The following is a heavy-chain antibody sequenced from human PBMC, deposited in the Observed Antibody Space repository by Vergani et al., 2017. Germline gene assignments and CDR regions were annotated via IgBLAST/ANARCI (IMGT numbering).Heavy chain of an antibody. J-gene: IGHJ4*02. CDR2: IRYDGSDK. CDR3: AKELTTVTIPNYFDY. CDR1: GFTFNIYG. D-gene: IGHD4-17*01. V-gene: IGHV3-30*02. Sequence: QVPLLESGGGVVQPGGSLRLSCAASGFTFNIYGMHWVRQAPGKGLEWVAFIRYDGSDKYYADSVKGRFTISRDNSMNTLYLQMNSLRADDTAVYYCAKELTTVTIPNYFDYWGQGTLVIVSS.